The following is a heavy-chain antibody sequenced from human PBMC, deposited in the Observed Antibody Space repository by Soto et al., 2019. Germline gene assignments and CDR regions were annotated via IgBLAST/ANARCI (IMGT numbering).Heavy chain of an antibody. Sequence: ASVKVSCKASGYTFTSYAMHWVRQAPGQRLEWMGWINAGNGNTKYSQKFQGRVTITRDTSASTAYMELSSLRSEDTAVYYCARGMTYYDYIWGSYRNWGDAFDIWGQGTMVTVSS. CDR2: INAGNGNT. D-gene: IGHD3-16*02. CDR3: ARGMTYYDYIWGSYRNWGDAFDI. J-gene: IGHJ3*02. CDR1: GYTFTSYA. V-gene: IGHV1-3*01.